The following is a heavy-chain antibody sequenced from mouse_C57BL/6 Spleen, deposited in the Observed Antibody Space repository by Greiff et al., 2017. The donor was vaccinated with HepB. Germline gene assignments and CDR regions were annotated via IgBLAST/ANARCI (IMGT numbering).Heavy chain of an antibody. V-gene: IGHV1-82*01. Sequence: QVQLQQSGPELVKPGASVKISCKASGYAFSSSCMNWVKQRPGKGLEWIGRIYPGDGDTNYNGKFKGKATLTADKSSSTAYMQLSSLTSEDSAVYFCARGANWEDWGQGTLVTVSA. CDR1: GYAFSSSC. J-gene: IGHJ3*01. D-gene: IGHD4-1*01. CDR3: ARGANWED. CDR2: IYPGDGDT.